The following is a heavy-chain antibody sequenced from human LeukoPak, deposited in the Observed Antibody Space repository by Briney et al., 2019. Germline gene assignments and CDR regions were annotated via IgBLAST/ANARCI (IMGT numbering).Heavy chain of an antibody. CDR1: GFTVSSNY. Sequence: GGSLRLSCGASGFTVSSNYMSWVRQAPGKGLEWVSVIYSGGSTYYADSVQGRFTISRDNSENTLYLQMNSLRAEDTAVYYCARGKAAAGYRGYFDYWGQGTLVTVSS. CDR3: ARGKAAAGYRGYFDY. V-gene: IGHV3-53*01. J-gene: IGHJ4*02. D-gene: IGHD6-13*01. CDR2: IYSGGST.